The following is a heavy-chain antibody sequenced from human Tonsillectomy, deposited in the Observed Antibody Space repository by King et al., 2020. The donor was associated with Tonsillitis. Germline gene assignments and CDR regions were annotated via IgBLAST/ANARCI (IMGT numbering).Heavy chain of an antibody. V-gene: IGHV3-66*01. CDR1: GFSVSTNY. CDR3: ARGRLYTTGSFAYYFDH. Sequence: VQLVESGGGLVQPGGSLRLSCAASGFSVSTNYMSWVRQAPGKGPEWVSTIYSGGNTFYADSVKGRFTISRDNSKNTLYLQMSSLSADDTAVYYCARGRLYTTGSFAYYFDHWGQGTLVTVSS. CDR2: IYSGGNT. D-gene: IGHD6-19*01. J-gene: IGHJ4*02.